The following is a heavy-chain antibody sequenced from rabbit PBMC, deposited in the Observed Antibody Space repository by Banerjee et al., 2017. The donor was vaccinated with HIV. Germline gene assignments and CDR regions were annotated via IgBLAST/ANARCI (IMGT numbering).Heavy chain of an antibody. CDR1: GFDFINYY. J-gene: IGHJ6*01. V-gene: IGHV1S45*01. Sequence: QEQLEESGGDLVKPEGSLTLSCKASGFDFINYYMTWVRQAPGKGLEWIARIYPGSGGSTYYASWAKGRFTISKTSSTTVTLQMTSLTAADTATYFCARDLAAVTGWNFGLWGPGTLVTVS. CDR2: IYPGSGGST. D-gene: IGHD7-1*01. CDR3: ARDLAAVTGWNFGL.